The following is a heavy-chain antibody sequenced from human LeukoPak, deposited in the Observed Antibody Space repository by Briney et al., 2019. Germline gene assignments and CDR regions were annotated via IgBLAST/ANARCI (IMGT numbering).Heavy chain of an antibody. Sequence: SETLSLTCTVSGGSISSYYWSWIRQPVGKGLEWIGRIYTSGSTNYNPSLKSRVTMSVDTSKNKFSLKLSSVTAADTAVYYCARTSPRAATFDYWGQGTLVTVSS. CDR2: IYTSGST. D-gene: IGHD2-15*01. V-gene: IGHV4-4*07. J-gene: IGHJ4*02. CDR3: ARTSPRAATFDY. CDR1: GGSISSYY.